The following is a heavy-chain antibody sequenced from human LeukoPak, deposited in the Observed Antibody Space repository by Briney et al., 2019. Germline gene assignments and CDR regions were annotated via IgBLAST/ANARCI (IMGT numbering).Heavy chain of an antibody. CDR2: IYHSGST. Sequence: SETLSLTCAVSGGSISSGGYSWSWLRQPPGKGLEWIGYIYHSGSTYYNPSLKSRVTISVDRSKNQFSLKLSSVTAADTAVYYCARAPFVPAAHFEYWGQGTLVTVSS. J-gene: IGHJ4*02. CDR3: ARAPFVPAAHFEY. CDR1: GGSISSGGYS. D-gene: IGHD2-2*01. V-gene: IGHV4-30-2*01.